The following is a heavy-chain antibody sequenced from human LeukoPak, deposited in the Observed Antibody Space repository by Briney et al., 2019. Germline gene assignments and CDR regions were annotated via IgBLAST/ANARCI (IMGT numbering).Heavy chain of an antibody. CDR3: ARNYWTYSSSSPPLY. V-gene: IGHV1-18*01. CDR2: ISAYNGNT. CDR1: GYTFTSYG. D-gene: IGHD6-6*01. J-gene: IGHJ4*02. Sequence: ASVKVSCKASGYTFTSYGISWLRQAPGQGLEWMGWISAYNGNTNYAQKLQGRVTMTTDTSTSTAYMELRSLRSDDTAVYYCARNYWTYSSSSPPLYWGQGTLVSVSS.